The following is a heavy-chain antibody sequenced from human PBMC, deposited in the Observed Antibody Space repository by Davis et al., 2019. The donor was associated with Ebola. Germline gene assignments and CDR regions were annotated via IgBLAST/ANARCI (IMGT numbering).Heavy chain of an antibody. V-gene: IGHV1-3*01. J-gene: IGHJ4*02. CDR2: INAGNGNT. CDR1: GYTFTSYA. D-gene: IGHD3-16*01. Sequence: AASVKVSCKASGYTFTSYAMHWVRQAPGQRLEWMGWINAGNGNTKYSQKFQGRVTITRDTSASTAYMELSSLRSEDTAVYYCARVRALRYFDYWGQGTLVTVSS. CDR3: ARVRALRYFDY.